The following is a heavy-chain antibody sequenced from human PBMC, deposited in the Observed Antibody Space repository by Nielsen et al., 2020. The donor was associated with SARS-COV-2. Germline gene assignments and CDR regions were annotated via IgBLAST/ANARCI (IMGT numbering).Heavy chain of an antibody. J-gene: IGHJ4*02. D-gene: IGHD3-10*01. V-gene: IGHV3-30*04. Sequence: GESLKISCAASGFTFSSYAMHWVRQAPGKGLEWVALMSFDGTNKYYADSVRGRFTISRDNAKDTLYLQMSSLRTEDTSLYYCARDHLTVRGVVVTGPLDYWGQGTLVTVSS. CDR3: ARDHLTVRGVVVTGPLDY. CDR1: GFTFSSYA. CDR2: MSFDGTNK.